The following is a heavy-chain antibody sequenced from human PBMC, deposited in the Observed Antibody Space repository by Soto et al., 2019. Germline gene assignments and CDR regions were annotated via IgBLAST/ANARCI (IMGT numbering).Heavy chain of an antibody. D-gene: IGHD7-27*01. CDR3: ARNWGYVYFDY. V-gene: IGHV4-34*01. CDR2: INHTGDINRSGST. J-gene: IGHJ4*02. Sequence: PSETLSLTCAVYGGSFSGYSWTWIRQPPGKGLEWIGEINHTGDINRSGSTNYNPSLESRVTISIDTSLNQFSLKLTSVTAADTAVYYCARNWGYVYFDYWGQGTLVTVSS. CDR1: GGSFSGYS.